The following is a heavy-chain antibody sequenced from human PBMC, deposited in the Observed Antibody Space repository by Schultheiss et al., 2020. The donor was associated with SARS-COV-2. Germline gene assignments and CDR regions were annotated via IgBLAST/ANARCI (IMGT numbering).Heavy chain of an antibody. Sequence: SETLSLTCTVSGGSISSYYWSWIRQPPGKGLEWIGSIYYSGSTYYNPSLKSRVTISVDTSKNQFSLKLSSVTAADTAVYYCAREMAKISWGQGTLVTVSS. V-gene: IGHV4-59*05. CDR2: IYYSGST. CDR1: GGSISSYY. CDR3: AREMAKIS. D-gene: IGHD5-24*01. J-gene: IGHJ4*02.